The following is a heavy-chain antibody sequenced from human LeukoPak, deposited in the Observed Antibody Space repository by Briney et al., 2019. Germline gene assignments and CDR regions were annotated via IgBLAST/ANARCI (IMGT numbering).Heavy chain of an antibody. Sequence: PSETLSLTCTVSGGSISSGSYYWSWIRQPAGKGLEWIGRIYTSGSTNYNPSLKSRVTISADTSKNHFSLKLTSVTAADTAVYYCARKEWVPYYFDSWGQGTLVTVSS. CDR1: GGSISSGSYY. CDR2: IYTSGST. D-gene: IGHD3-3*01. CDR3: ARKEWVPYYFDS. V-gene: IGHV4-61*02. J-gene: IGHJ4*02.